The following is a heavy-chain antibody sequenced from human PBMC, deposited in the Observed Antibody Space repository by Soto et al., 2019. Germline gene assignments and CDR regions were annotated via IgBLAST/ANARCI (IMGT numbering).Heavy chain of an antibody. CDR3: ARTCRSGGSCYLEY. D-gene: IGHD2-15*01. CDR2: VSVPSGDT. Sequence: QVQLVQSGAEVKKPGASVKVSCKASGYSFSSFGISWVRQAPGQGLEWVGWVSVPSGDTSSAQNFQGRVTVTTDPSTSTAYMEVGSLRSDDTAVYYCARTCRSGGSCYLEYWGEGTLVTVSS. J-gene: IGHJ4*02. V-gene: IGHV1-18*01. CDR1: GYSFSSFG.